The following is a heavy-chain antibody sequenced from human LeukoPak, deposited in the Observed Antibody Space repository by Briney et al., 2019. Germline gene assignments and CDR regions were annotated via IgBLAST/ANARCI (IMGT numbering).Heavy chain of an antibody. CDR1: GDTFTGYY. Sequence: ASVKVSCKVSGDTFTGYYIHWVRQAPGQGLEWMGWINPNSGGTNIAQNFQGRVTMTRDTSISTAYMDLNRLTSDDTAVYYFARGSRRVPRGQLDYWGHGSLVTVSS. V-gene: IGHV1-2*02. J-gene: IGHJ4*01. CDR3: ARGSRRVPRGQLDY. CDR2: INPNSGGT.